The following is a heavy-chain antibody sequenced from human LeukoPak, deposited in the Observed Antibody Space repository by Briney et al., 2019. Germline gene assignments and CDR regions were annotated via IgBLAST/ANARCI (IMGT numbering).Heavy chain of an antibody. CDR1: GGSISSYY. CDR3: ARNEAFDI. Sequence: SETLSLTCTVSGGSISSYYWSWIRQPPGKGLEWIGYIYTSGSTNYNPSLKSRVTISVGTSKNQFSLKLSSVTAADTAVYYCARNEAFDIWGQGTMVTVSS. J-gene: IGHJ3*02. CDR2: IYTSGST. V-gene: IGHV4-4*09.